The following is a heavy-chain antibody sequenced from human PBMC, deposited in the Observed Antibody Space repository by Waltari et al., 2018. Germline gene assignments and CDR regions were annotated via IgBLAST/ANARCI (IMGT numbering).Heavy chain of an antibody. D-gene: IGHD6-19*01. V-gene: IGHV2-5*02. CDR3: AHRGSQSSGWNSGTFDI. CDR1: GFSLSTSGVG. J-gene: IGHJ3*02. Sequence: QITLKESGPTLVKPTQTLTLTCTLPGFSLSTSGVGLGWIRTPPGKALEVLAFIYWDVDKRYSPPLRSRLTITKDTSNTQVVLIITNMDTEDTATYYCAHRGSQSSGWNSGTFDIWGQGTMVTVSS. CDR2: IYWDVDK.